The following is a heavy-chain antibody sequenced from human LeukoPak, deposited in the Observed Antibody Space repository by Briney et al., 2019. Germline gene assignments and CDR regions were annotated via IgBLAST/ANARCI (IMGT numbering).Heavy chain of an antibody. CDR3: TRMITGHDY. D-gene: IGHD3-16*01. V-gene: IGHV4-34*01. Sequence: PSETLSLTCAVSGVSFNDYYWSWVRQSPGKGLEWIGEINHSGYTNDSPSLKSRVTISIDTSRKQFSLNLRSVTVADTAVYYCTRMITGHDYWGQGTLVTVSS. CDR1: GVSFNDYY. CDR2: INHSGYT. J-gene: IGHJ4*02.